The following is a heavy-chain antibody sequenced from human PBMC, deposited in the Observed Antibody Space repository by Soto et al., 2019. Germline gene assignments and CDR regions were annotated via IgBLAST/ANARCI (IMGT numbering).Heavy chain of an antibody. CDR3: ARGYYGWYLGDFDY. CDR1: GFTFSDHY. Sequence: QVQLVESGGGLVKPGGSLRLSCAASGFTFSDHYMTWIRQAPGKGLEWVSYISSRSTYTNYADSVQGRFTISRDNTXNSLYLQMNSLRAEDTAVYYCARGYYGWYLGDFDYWGQGTLVTVSS. J-gene: IGHJ4*02. CDR2: ISSRSTYT. V-gene: IGHV3-11*05. D-gene: IGHD6-19*01.